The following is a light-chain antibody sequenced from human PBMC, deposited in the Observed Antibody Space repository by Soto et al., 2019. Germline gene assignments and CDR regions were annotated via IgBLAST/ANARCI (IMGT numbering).Light chain of an antibody. CDR3: AAWDDSLMGV. CDR1: SSNIGSNT. Sequence: QSVLTQPPSASGTPGQRVTISCSGSSSNIGSNTVSWYQQLPGTAPKLLVYSNNQRPSGVPDRFSGSTSGTSASLAISGLQSEDEADYYCAAWDDSLMGVFGGGTKLTVL. J-gene: IGLJ2*01. V-gene: IGLV1-44*01. CDR2: SNN.